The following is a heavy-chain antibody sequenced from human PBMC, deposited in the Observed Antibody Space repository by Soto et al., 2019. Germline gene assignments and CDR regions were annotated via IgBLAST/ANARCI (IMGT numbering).Heavy chain of an antibody. J-gene: IGHJ4*02. Sequence: PGGSLRLSCAASGFTFSSYGIHWVRQAPGKGLEWVAVISYDESNKFYADSVKGRFTISRDNSKSTLYLQMNSLRAEDTAVYYCAKRYSSGWYYFDDWGQGTLVTVSS. V-gene: IGHV3-30*18. D-gene: IGHD6-19*01. CDR1: GFTFSSYG. CDR3: AKRYSSGWYYFDD. CDR2: ISYDESNK.